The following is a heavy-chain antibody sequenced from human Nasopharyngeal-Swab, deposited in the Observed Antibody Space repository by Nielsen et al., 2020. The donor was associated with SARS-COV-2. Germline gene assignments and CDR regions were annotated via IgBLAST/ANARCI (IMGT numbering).Heavy chain of an antibody. CDR1: GGSISSGDYY. Sequence: SETLSLTCTVSGGSISSGDYYWSWIRQLPGKGLEWIGYIYRLGGPSYNPSLKSRVTISLDASNNQFSLRLSSVTAADTAMFYCARGTPFDYWGQGILVTVSS. CDR3: ARGTPFDY. V-gene: IGHV4-31*03. D-gene: IGHD1-1*01. CDR2: IYRLGGP. J-gene: IGHJ4*02.